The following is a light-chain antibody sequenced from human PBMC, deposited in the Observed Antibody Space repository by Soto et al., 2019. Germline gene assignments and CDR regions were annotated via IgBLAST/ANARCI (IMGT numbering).Light chain of an antibody. CDR3: QHCDTYWT. J-gene: IGKJ1*01. V-gene: IGKV1-5*01. CDR2: DAS. CDR1: KNIDRW. Sequence: DIQMTQSPSTLSASVGDRVTITCRANKNIDRWLVWYQQKPGKAPKLLISDASTLESGVPSRFSSSGSGTEFTLTISSLQPDDFATYYCQHCDTYWTFGQGTKVDIK.